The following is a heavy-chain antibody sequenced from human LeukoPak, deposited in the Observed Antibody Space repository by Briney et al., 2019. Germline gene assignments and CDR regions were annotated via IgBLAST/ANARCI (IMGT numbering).Heavy chain of an antibody. CDR3: ARDRLGAMLFFDS. Sequence: PGGSLRLSCAASGFTFSSYAIHWVRQAPGKGLEWVALISYDGSTKYSTDSVKGRFTISGDNSKNTLYLQMNSLRAEDTALYYCARDRLGAMLFFDSWGQGTMVTVSS. CDR1: GFTFSSYA. CDR2: ISYDGSTK. D-gene: IGHD3-16*01. J-gene: IGHJ4*02. V-gene: IGHV3-30*04.